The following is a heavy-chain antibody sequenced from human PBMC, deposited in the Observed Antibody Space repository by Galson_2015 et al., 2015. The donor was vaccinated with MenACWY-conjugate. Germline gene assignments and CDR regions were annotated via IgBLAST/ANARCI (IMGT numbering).Heavy chain of an antibody. D-gene: IGHD6-13*01. J-gene: IGHJ4*02. V-gene: IGHV7-4-1*02. Sequence: SVKVSCKASGYTFTDYPINWVRQAPGQGLEWMGWINTNTGNPTFAQGFTGRFVFSLDTSVSTAFLEISSLKAEDTAVYYCARKRGDTSSRFYFDYWGQGSLVPVSS. CDR1: GYTFTDYP. CDR3: ARKRGDTSSRFYFDY. CDR2: INTNTGNP.